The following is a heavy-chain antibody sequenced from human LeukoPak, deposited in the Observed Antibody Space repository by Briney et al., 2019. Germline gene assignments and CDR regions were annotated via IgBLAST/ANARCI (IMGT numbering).Heavy chain of an antibody. V-gene: IGHV3-23*01. J-gene: IGHJ6*03. CDR1: GYSISSGYY. CDR3: ARGSTLLWFGDMDI. D-gene: IGHD3-10*01. Sequence: ETLSLTCTVSGYSISSGYYWGWIRQPPGKGLEWVSAISGSGGSTYYADSAKGRFTISRDNSKNTLYLQMNSLRPEDTAVYYCARGSTLLWFGDMDIWGKGTTVTVSS. CDR2: ISGSGGST.